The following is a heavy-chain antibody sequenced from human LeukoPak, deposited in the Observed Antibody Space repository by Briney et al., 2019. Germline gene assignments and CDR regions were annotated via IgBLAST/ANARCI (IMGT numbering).Heavy chain of an antibody. J-gene: IGHJ6*04. V-gene: IGHV3-23*01. CDR1: GFTFSSYG. CDR2: ISGSDGST. Sequence: GGSLRLSCAASGFTFSSYGLTWVRQAPGKGLEWVSRISGSDGSTYYADSVKGRFTISRDNSLYLQMNSLRAEDTAVYYCARSRSGTYYNADVWGKGTTVTISS. D-gene: IGHD3-10*01. CDR3: ARSRSGTYYNADV.